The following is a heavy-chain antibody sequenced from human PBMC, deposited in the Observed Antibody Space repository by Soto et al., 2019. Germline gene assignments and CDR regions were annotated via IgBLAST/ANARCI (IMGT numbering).Heavy chain of an antibody. CDR3: AKEPKDNYDILTGYYS. CDR2: ISGSGGST. J-gene: IGHJ5*02. V-gene: IGHV3-23*01. D-gene: IGHD3-9*01. Sequence: GGVPRLSCAASGFTFSSYAMSWVRQAPGKGLEWVSAISGSGGSTYYADSVKGRFTISRDNSKNTLYLQMNSLRAEDTAVYYCAKEPKDNYDILTGYYSWGQGTLVTVSS. CDR1: GFTFSSYA.